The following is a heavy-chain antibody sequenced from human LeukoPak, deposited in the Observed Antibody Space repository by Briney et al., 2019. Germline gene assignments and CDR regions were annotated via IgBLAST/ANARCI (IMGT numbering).Heavy chain of an antibody. D-gene: IGHD5-18*01. Sequence: GGSLRLSCAASGFPFSSYAMSWVRQAPGKGLEWVSAISGSGGSTYYADSVKGRFTISRDNSKNTLYLQMNSLRAEDTAVYYCAKDSGLYSYGGRYDYWGQGTLVTVSS. CDR3: AKDSGLYSYGGRYDY. CDR2: ISGSGGST. J-gene: IGHJ4*02. CDR1: GFPFSSYA. V-gene: IGHV3-23*01.